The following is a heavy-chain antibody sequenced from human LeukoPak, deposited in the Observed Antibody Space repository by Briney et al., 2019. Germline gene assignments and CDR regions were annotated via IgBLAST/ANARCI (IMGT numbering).Heavy chain of an antibody. J-gene: IGHJ5*02. V-gene: IGHV4-31*03. D-gene: IGHD1-26*01. CDR3: ARRAVKRWFDP. CDR1: GGSISSGGYY. Sequence: PSETLSLTCTVSGGSISSGGYYWSWIRQHPGKGLEWIGYIYYSGSTYYNPSLKSRVTISVDTSKNQFSLKLSSVTAADTAVYYCARRAVKRWFDPWGQGTLVTVSS. CDR2: IYYSGST.